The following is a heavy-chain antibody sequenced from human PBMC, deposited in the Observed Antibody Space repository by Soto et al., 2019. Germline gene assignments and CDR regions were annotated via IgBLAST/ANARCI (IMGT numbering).Heavy chain of an antibody. D-gene: IGHD3-10*01. Sequence: PSETLSLTCAVYGGPFSGYYWSWIRQPPGKGLEWIGEINHSGSTNYNPSLKSRVTISVDTSKNQFSLKLSSVTAADTAVYYCARTDDGSGSYPLAYWGQGTLVTVSS. V-gene: IGHV4-34*01. J-gene: IGHJ4*02. CDR2: INHSGST. CDR3: ARTDDGSGSYPLAY. CDR1: GGPFSGYY.